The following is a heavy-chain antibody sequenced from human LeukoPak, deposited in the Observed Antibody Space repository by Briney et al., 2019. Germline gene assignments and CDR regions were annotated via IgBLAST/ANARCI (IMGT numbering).Heavy chain of an antibody. CDR2: IGDSGGRT. J-gene: IGHJ4*02. CDR1: GFTFDDYG. V-gene: IGHV3-23*01. D-gene: IGHD3-10*01. Sequence: GGSLRLSCAASGFTFDDYGMSWVRQAPGKGLEWVSAIGDSGGRTYYADSVKGRFTISRDNSKNTLYLQMNSLRAEDTAVYYCAPATGDYWGQGTLVTVSS. CDR3: APATGDY.